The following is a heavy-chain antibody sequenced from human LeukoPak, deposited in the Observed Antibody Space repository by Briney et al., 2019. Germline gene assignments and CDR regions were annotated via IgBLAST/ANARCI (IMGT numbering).Heavy chain of an antibody. CDR3: ARGNSVWGSYSSFY. CDR1: GYTFTSYD. Sequence: ASVKVSCKASGYTFTSYDINWVRQATGQGLEWMGWMNPNTGNTGYAQKFQGRVTMTRNTSIRTAYMELSSLRSEDTAVYYCARGNSVWGSYSSFYWGQGTLVTVSS. D-gene: IGHD3-16*01. V-gene: IGHV1-8*01. J-gene: IGHJ4*02. CDR2: MNPNTGNT.